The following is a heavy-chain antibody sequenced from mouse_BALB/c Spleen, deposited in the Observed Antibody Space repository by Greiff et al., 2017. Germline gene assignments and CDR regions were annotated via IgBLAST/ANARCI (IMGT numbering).Heavy chain of an antibody. Sequence: VQLQQSGAELVKPGASVKLSCTASGFNIKDTYMHWVKQRPEQGLEWIGRIDPANGNTKYDPKFQGKATITADTSSNTAYLQLSSLTSEDTAVYYCNVYGNYGYFDVWGAGTTVTVSS. D-gene: IGHD2-1*01. CDR1: GFNIKDTY. V-gene: IGHV14-3*02. CDR3: NVYGNYGYFDV. J-gene: IGHJ1*01. CDR2: IDPANGNT.